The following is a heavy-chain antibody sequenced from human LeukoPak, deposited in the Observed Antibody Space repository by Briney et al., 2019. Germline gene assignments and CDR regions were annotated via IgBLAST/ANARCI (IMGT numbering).Heavy chain of an antibody. CDR3: ARELAPYYYGMDV. V-gene: IGHV3-30-3*01. Sequence: PGGSLRLSCAASGFTFSSYAMHWVRQAPGKGLEWVAVISYDGSNKYYADSVKGRFTISRDNYKNTLYLQMNSLRAEDTAVYYCARELAPYYYGMDVWGQGTTVTVSS. CDR2: ISYDGSNK. J-gene: IGHJ6*02. CDR1: GFTFSSYA.